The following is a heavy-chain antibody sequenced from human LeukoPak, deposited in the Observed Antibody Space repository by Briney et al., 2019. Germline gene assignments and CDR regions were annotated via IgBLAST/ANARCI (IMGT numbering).Heavy chain of an antibody. J-gene: IGHJ4*02. V-gene: IGHV3-23*01. CDR2: ISGSGGST. CDR1: GFTFSSYA. D-gene: IGHD3-10*01. Sequence: GGSLRLSCAASGFTFSSYATSWVRQAPGKGLEWVSAISGSGGSTYYADSVKGRFTISRDNSKSTLYLQMNSLRAEDTAVYYCAKESVAGSGSYYTPAPFDYWGQGTLVTVSS. CDR3: AKESVAGSGSYYTPAPFDY.